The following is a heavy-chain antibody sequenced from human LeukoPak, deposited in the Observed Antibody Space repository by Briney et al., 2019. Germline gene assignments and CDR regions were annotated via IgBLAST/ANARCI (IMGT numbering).Heavy chain of an antibody. CDR2: IIPIFGTA. CDR1: RGTFSSYA. J-gene: IGHJ5*02. D-gene: IGHD4-17*01. Sequence: ASVKVSCKASRGTFSSYAISWVRRAPGPGGESMGGIIPIFGTANYAQKFQSRVTITAHKSTTTAYMELISLRSEDTRVSYCPRDDYCDYGSWGKGTLLTAS. V-gene: IGHV1-69*06. CDR3: PRDDYCDYGS.